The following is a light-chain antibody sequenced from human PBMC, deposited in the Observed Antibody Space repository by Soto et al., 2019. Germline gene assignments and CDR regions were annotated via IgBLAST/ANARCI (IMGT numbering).Light chain of an antibody. Sequence: EIVLTQYPGTLSLSPGERATLSCRALQSVSSSYLAWYQQKPVQAPRLLIYGASTRATGIPVRFSGSGSGTEFTLTISSLQSEDFAVYYCQQYNNWPLITFGQGTRLEIK. CDR3: QQYNNWPLIT. V-gene: IGKV3-15*01. CDR2: GAS. CDR1: QSVSSSY. J-gene: IGKJ5*01.